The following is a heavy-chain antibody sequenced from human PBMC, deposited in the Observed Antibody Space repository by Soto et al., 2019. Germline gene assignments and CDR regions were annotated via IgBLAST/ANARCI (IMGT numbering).Heavy chain of an antibody. Sequence: GGSLRLSCAASGFSFSHAWMNWVRQAPGKGLEWVGLIKSTTDGGTTDYAAPVNGRFTMSRDDSKATLYMEMNSLKTDDTAVYYCTTRANFWNTHNYFFDFWGRGTLVTVSS. V-gene: IGHV3-15*07. CDR1: GFSFSHAW. J-gene: IGHJ4*02. CDR3: TTRANFWNTHNYFFDF. D-gene: IGHD3-3*01. CDR2: IKSTTDGGTT.